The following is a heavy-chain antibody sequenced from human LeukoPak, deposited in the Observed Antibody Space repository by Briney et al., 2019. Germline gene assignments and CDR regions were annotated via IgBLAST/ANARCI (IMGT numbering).Heavy chain of an antibody. D-gene: IGHD5/OR15-5a*01. Sequence: GGSLRLSCAASGFTFSSYAMSWVRQAPGKGLEWVSTISGSGGNTYYADSVKGRFTVSRDNSRNTLYLQMNSLRAEDTAVYYCAKVGPLTPSTIGYYGADVWGQGTTVTVSS. CDR3: AKVGPLTPSTIGYYGADV. V-gene: IGHV3-23*01. CDR1: GFTFSSYA. J-gene: IGHJ6*02. CDR2: ISGSGGNT.